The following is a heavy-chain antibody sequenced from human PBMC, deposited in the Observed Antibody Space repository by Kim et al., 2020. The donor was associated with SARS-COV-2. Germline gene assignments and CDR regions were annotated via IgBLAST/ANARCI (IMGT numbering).Heavy chain of an antibody. V-gene: IGHV4-39*02. CDR3: AREGGVPAADDY. Sequence: YYNPSLKSRVTISVDTSKNQFSLKLSSVTAADTAVYYCAREGGVPAADDYWGQGTLVTVSS. D-gene: IGHD2-2*01. J-gene: IGHJ4*02.